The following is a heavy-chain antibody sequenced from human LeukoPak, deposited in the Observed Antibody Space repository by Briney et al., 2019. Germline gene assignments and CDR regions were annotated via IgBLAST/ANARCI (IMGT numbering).Heavy chain of an antibody. CDR2: ISNSGDAT. Sequence: GGSLRLSCAASGFTFSDYGMSWVRQAPGQGLEWVSTISNSGDATYYADSVRGRFSISRDNSKKTLFLQMSSLRAEDAAIYYCAKSGPYYFQYWGQGTLVTDSS. V-gene: IGHV3-23*01. CDR1: GFTFSDYG. CDR3: AKSGPYYFQY. J-gene: IGHJ4*02.